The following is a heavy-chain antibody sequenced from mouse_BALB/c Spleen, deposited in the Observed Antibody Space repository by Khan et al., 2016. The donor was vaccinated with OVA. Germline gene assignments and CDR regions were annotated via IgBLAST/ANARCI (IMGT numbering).Heavy chain of an antibody. D-gene: IGHD1-1*01. CDR2: ISYDGSN. J-gene: IGHJ3*01. V-gene: IGHV3-6*02. CDR3: SSFAY. Sequence: EVQLQESGPGLVKPSQSLSLTCSVTGYSITSGYYWNWIRQFPGNKLEWMGYISYDGSNNYNPSLNNRISITRDTSKNQFFLKLNSVTTEDTATYYGSSFAYWGQGTLVTVSA. CDR1: GYSITSGYY.